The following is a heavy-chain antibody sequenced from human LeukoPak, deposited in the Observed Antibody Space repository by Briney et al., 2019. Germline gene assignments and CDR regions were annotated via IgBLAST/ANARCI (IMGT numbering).Heavy chain of an antibody. CDR1: GGSISSGSYY. J-gene: IGHJ5*02. Sequence: SQTLSLTCTVSGGSISSGSYYWSWIRQPAGKGLGWIGRIYTSGSTNYNPSLKSRVTISVDTSKNQFSLKLSSVTAADTAVYYCARQIVGAPHWFDPWGQGTLVTVSS. V-gene: IGHV4-61*02. CDR3: ARQIVGAPHWFDP. CDR2: IYTSGST. D-gene: IGHD1-26*01.